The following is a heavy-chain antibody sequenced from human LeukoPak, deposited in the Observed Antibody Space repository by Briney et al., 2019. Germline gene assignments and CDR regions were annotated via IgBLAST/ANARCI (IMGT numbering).Heavy chain of an antibody. CDR3: ARGVGTTYCGGDCYSDAFDI. Sequence: SETLSLTCTVSGGSISSSSYYWGWIRQPPGKRLEWIGSIYYSGSTYYNPSLKSRVTISVDTSKNQFSLKLSSVTAADTAVYYCARGVGTTYCGGDCYSDAFDIWGQGTMVTVSS. V-gene: IGHV4-39*07. J-gene: IGHJ3*02. CDR2: IYYSGST. D-gene: IGHD2-21*02. CDR1: GGSISSSSYY.